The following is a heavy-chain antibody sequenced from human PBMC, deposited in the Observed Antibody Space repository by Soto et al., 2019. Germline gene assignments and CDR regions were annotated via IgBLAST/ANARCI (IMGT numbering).Heavy chain of an antibody. CDR1: GFTFTRYS. CDR3: ARESEDLTSNFDY. Sequence: GGSLRLSCAASGFTFTRYSMNWVRQAPGKGLEWVSSISSTTHYIYYADSMRGRFTISRDNAKNAVYLEMNSLRAEDTAVYYCARESEDLTSNFDYWGQGTLVTAPQ. J-gene: IGHJ4*02. CDR2: ISSTTHYI. V-gene: IGHV3-21*06.